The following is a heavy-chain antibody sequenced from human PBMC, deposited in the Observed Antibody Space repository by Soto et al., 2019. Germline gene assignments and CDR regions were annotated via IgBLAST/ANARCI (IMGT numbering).Heavy chain of an antibody. D-gene: IGHD5-12*01. V-gene: IGHV1-69*02. CDR3: ARGHSGYNDAFDI. CDR2: IIPILGIA. J-gene: IGHJ3*02. Sequence: GASVKVSCKASGGTFSSYTISWVRQAPGQGLEWMGRIIPILGIANYAQKFQGRVTITADKSTSTAYMELSSLRSEDTAVYYCARGHSGYNDAFDIWGQGTMVTV. CDR1: GGTFSSYT.